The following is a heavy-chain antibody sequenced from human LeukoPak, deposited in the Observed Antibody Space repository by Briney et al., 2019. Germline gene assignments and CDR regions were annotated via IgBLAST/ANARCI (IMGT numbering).Heavy chain of an antibody. CDR2: ISTSGSSI. J-gene: IGHJ6*03. V-gene: IGHV3-48*03. CDR1: GFTFSDYE. Sequence: GGSLRLPCAASGFTFSDYEMNWVRQAPGKGLEWVLRISTSGSSIHYADSVKGRFTISRDNAKNSLYLQMNSLRAEDTALYFCARDATTEVGTVYMDVWGKGTTVTISS. D-gene: IGHD6-13*01. CDR3: ARDATTEVGTVYMDV.